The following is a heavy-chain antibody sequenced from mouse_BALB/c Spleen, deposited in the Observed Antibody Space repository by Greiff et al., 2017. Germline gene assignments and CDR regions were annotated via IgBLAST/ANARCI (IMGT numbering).Heavy chain of an antibody. Sequence: EVQRVESGPELVKPGASVKISCKASGYSFTGYYMHWVKQSHVKSLEWIGRINPYNGATSYNQNFKDKASLTVDKSSSTAYMELHSLTSEDSAVYYCARDYYGSRAWFAYWGQGTLVTVSA. CDR3: ARDYYGSRAWFAY. J-gene: IGHJ3*01. V-gene: IGHV1-31*01. D-gene: IGHD1-1*01. CDR1: GYSFTGYY. CDR2: INPYNGAT.